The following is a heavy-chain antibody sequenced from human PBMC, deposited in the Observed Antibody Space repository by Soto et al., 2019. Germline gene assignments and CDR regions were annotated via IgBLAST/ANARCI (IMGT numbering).Heavy chain of an antibody. D-gene: IGHD6-13*01. J-gene: IGHJ5*02. Sequence: SVKVSCKASGGTFSSYAISWVRQAPGQGLEWMGGIIPIFGTANYAQKFQGRVTITADESTSTAYMELSSLRSEDTAVYYCARGGGIAALESWFDPWGQGTLVTVSS. CDR2: IIPIFGTA. CDR3: ARGGGIAALESWFDP. V-gene: IGHV1-69*13. CDR1: GGTFSSYA.